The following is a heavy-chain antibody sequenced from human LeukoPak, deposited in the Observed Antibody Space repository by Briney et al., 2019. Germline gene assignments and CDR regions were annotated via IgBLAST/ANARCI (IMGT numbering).Heavy chain of an antibody. J-gene: IGHJ3*01. V-gene: IGHV3-69-1*01. CDR3: ARGGGYRVDDAFDL. D-gene: IGHD3-22*01. Sequence: GGSLRLSCSASGFISSSWCVNWVRQAPGEGLECVSHLSSSGTIIYADSVKARFTISRNNADNSLSLQMNSLRAKDTAVYYYARGGGYRVDDAFDLWGQGTMVIVSS. CDR2: LSSSGTI. CDR1: GFISSSWC.